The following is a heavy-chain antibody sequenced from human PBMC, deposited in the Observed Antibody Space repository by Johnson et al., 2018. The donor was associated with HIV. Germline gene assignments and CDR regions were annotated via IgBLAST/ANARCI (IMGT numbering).Heavy chain of an antibody. Sequence: QMLLVESGGGVVQPGRSLRLSCAASGFTFSSYAMHWVRQAPGKGLEWVAVISYDGSNKYYADSVKGRFTISSDNSKNTLYLQMNSLRAEDTAVYYCARDHRAYCGGDCYSDAFDIWGQGTMVTVSS. CDR3: ARDHRAYCGGDCYSDAFDI. CDR1: GFTFSSYA. D-gene: IGHD2-21*02. CDR2: ISYDGSNK. V-gene: IGHV3-30*14. J-gene: IGHJ3*02.